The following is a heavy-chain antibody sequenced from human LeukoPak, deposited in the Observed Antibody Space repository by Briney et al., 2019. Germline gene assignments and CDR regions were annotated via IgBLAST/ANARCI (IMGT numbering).Heavy chain of an antibody. D-gene: IGHD6-13*01. CDR1: GGSFSGYY. CDR3: ARRPGYSSSWYALPGGFDY. CDR2: INHSGST. V-gene: IGHV4-34*01. J-gene: IGHJ4*02. Sequence: SETLSLTCAVYGGSFSGYYWSWIRQPPGKGLEWIGEINHSGSTNYNPSLKSRVTISVDTSKNQFSLKLSSVTAADTAVYYCARRPGYSSSWYALPGGFDYWGQGTLVTVSS.